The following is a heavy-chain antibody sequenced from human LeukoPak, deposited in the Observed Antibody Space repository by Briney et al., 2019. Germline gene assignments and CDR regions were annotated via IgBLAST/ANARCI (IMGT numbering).Heavy chain of an antibody. Sequence: DPLSLVCTVSCRSISSSSYYWAWIRRPPGRGLEWIGSIYYTGSTYYHRALTSPATIRLDTYKNQFSLTLSSVTAADTAVYYCAREGGWLQSPDLWGRGTLVTVSS. CDR2: IYYTGST. J-gene: IGHJ2*01. V-gene: IGHV4-39*07. CDR1: CRSISSSSYY. CDR3: AREGGWLQSPDL. D-gene: IGHD5-24*01.